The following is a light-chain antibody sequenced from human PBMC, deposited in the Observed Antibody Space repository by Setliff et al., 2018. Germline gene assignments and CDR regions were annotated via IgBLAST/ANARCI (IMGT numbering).Light chain of an antibody. J-gene: IGLJ2*01. CDR2: EVT. CDR3: TSYAGNNNLI. Sequence: QSVLAQPPSASGSPGQSVTLSCTGTSSDVGAYKYVSWYQQHPGKAPKLLIFEVTTRPSGVPDRFSGSKSGNTASLTVSGLQAEDEADYYCTSYAGNNNLIFGGGTKGTVL. V-gene: IGLV2-8*01. CDR1: SSDVGAYKY.